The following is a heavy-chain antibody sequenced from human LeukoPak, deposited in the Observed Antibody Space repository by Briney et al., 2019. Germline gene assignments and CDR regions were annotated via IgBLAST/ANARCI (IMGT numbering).Heavy chain of an antibody. D-gene: IGHD1-26*01. CDR2: VDYSGRT. J-gene: IGHJ4*02. CDR1: GGSISSYY. CDR3: ATNIPTPTTSPPLGY. Sequence: SETLSLTCTVSGGSISSYYWSWIRQPPGKGLEWIGYVDYSGRTKYSPSLKSRVTISVDASRYQFSLEVTSVTAADTAVYFCATNIPTPTTSPPLGYWGQGTLVTVSS. V-gene: IGHV4-59*12.